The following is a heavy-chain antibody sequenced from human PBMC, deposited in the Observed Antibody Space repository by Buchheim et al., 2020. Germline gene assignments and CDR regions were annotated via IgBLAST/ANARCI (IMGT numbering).Heavy chain of an antibody. Sequence: QLQLQESGPGLVKPPETLSLTCTVSGGSVSIGNYYWSWIRQPPGKGLEWIGYIYYSGSTNYNPSLKSRVTISVDTSKNQFSLKVSSVTAADTAVYYCARTKDCSSTSCPRDYYYMDVWGKGTT. V-gene: IGHV4-61*01. CDR3: ARTKDCSSTSCPRDYYYMDV. D-gene: IGHD2-2*01. J-gene: IGHJ6*03. CDR1: GGSVSIGNYY. CDR2: IYYSGST.